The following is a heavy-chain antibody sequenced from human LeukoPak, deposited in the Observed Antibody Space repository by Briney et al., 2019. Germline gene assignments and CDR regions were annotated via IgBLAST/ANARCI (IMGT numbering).Heavy chain of an antibody. Sequence: PSETLSLTCTVSGGSISSYYWSWIRQPPGKGLEWIGYIYYSGSTNYNPSLKSRVTISVDTSKNQFSLKLSSVTAADTAVYYCARAEWLRGAFDIWGQGTMVTVSS. CDR1: GGSISSYY. V-gene: IGHV4-59*12. CDR3: ARAEWLRGAFDI. J-gene: IGHJ3*02. CDR2: IYYSGST. D-gene: IGHD5-12*01.